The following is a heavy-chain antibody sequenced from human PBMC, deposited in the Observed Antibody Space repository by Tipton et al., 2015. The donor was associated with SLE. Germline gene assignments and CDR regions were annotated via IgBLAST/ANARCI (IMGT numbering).Heavy chain of an antibody. Sequence: TLSLTCTVSDVSISSTYYYWGWIRQPPGKGLEWIGSIHYSGGTYYSPYLKSRGTLSLDTSKKQFSLNLTSVTAADTAVYYCARLGYKGRYDSSTGYFDFDAMDVWGQGSTATVPS. D-gene: IGHD3-9*01. CDR1: DVSISSTYYY. J-gene: IGHJ6*02. CDR2: IHYSGGT. V-gene: IGHV4-39*07. CDR3: ARLGYKGRYDSSTGYFDFDAMDV.